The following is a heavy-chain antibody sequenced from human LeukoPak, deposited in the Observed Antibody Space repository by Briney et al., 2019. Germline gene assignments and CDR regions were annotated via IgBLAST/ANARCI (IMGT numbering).Heavy chain of an antibody. CDR2: IHTGGTT. Sequence: GGSLRLSCAASGFDVSFNYVGWVRQAPGKGLEWVSVIHTGGTTHYADSVKGRFTISKDTSNNTVYLQMNNVRAEDTANYYCARVWFGYFFQWGQGALVTVSS. J-gene: IGHJ4*02. D-gene: IGHD3-10*01. CDR3: ARVWFGYFFQ. CDR1: GFDVSFNY. V-gene: IGHV3-53*01.